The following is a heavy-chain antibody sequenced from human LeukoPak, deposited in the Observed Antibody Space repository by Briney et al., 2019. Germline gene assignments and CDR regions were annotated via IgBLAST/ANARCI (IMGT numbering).Heavy chain of an antibody. Sequence: GGSLRLSCASSGFVFSDTYVSWIRQVPGKGLEWISYISSNGNVIYSVDSVKGRFTISRDNANSLLYLQMNSLRPDDTAVYFCAAEISPKVFDYRVQGTLVTVSS. CDR2: ISSNGNVI. CDR1: GFVFSDTY. J-gene: IGHJ4*02. D-gene: IGHD3-3*01. V-gene: IGHV3-11*01. CDR3: AAEISPKVFDY.